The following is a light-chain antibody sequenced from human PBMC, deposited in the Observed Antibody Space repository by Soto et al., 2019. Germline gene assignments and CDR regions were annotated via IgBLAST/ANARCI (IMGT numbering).Light chain of an antibody. Sequence: QTAVTQPPSVSGAPGQRVTISCTGSSSNIGAGYDVHWYQQLPGTAPKLLIYANRDRPSGVPDRFSGSKSGTSASLAITGLQTDDEADYYCQSYDSSLRGSVFGTGTKLTVL. CDR2: ANR. V-gene: IGLV1-40*01. J-gene: IGLJ1*01. CDR1: SSNIGAGYD. CDR3: QSYDSSLRGSV.